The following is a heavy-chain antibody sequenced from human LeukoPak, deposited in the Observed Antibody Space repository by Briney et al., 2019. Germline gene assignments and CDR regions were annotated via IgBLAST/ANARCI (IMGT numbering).Heavy chain of an antibody. V-gene: IGHV5-51*01. Sequence: GESLKISCKGSGYTFTSYWIGWVRQMPGKGLEWVGIIYPDDSDTIYSPSFKGHVTISADNYIATSYLQWSGLRASDTAVYYYLRGEEERPRSRHLDWFSGHWGQGPLVTVSS. CDR1: GYTFTSYW. J-gene: IGHJ4*02. CDR2: IYPDDSDT. CDR3: LRGEEERPRSRHLDWFSGH. D-gene: IGHD3-9*01.